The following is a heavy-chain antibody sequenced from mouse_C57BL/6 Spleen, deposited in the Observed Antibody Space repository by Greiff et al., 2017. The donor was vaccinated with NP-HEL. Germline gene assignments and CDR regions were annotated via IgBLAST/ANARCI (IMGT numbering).Heavy chain of an antibody. CDR3: ARGGDYYGSSYYAMDY. Sequence: VQLKQSGPELVKPGASVKISCKASGYSFTGYYMNWVKQSPEKSLEWIGEINPSTGGTTYNQKFKAKATLTVDKSSSTAYMQLKSLTSEDSAVYYCARGGDYYGSSYYAMDYWGQGTSVTVSS. J-gene: IGHJ4*01. V-gene: IGHV1-42*01. D-gene: IGHD1-1*01. CDR1: GYSFTGYY. CDR2: INPSTGGT.